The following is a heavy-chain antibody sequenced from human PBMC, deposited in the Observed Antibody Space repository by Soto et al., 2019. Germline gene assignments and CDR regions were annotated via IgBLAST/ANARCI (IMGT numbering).Heavy chain of an antibody. CDR3: AKDWTSI. J-gene: IGHJ3*02. CDR1: GFTFSTYS. Sequence: EVQLLESGGGLVQPGGSLRISCAASGFTFSTYSMTWVRQAPGKGLEWVSTISGSGGSTYYIDSVKRRFTISRDNSTNTLYLQMISLRAADTAVYYCAKDWTSIWVQGTMVTVSS. D-gene: IGHD3-3*01. V-gene: IGHV3-23*01. CDR2: ISGSGGST.